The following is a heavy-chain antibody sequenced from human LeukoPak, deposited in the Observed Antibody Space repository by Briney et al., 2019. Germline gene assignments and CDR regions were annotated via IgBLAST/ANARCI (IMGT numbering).Heavy chain of an antibody. CDR2: IISDGTTT. D-gene: IGHD2-2*01. Sequence: GGSLRLSCVASGFSVSSNWMHWVRQAPGRGPVWVSLIISDGTTTFYADSVTGRFTISRDNAKNTLYLQMNNLGAEDTAVYYCARAYCGTTSCSSLKDWGQGTLVTVSS. J-gene: IGHJ4*02. CDR3: ARAYCGTTSCSSLKD. V-gene: IGHV3-74*01. CDR1: GFSVSSNW.